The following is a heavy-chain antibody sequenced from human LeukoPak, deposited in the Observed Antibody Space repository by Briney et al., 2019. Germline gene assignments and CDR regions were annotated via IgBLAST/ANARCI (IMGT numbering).Heavy chain of an antibody. CDR1: GGSISSYY. J-gene: IGHJ4*02. CDR2: IYTSGST. D-gene: IGHD3-22*01. Sequence: NSSETLSLTCTVSGGSISSYYWSWIRQPAGKGLEWIGRIYTSGSTNYNPSLKSRVTISVDTSKNQFSLKLSSVTAADTAVYYCARRQVTYYYDSSGYYFDYWGQGTLVTVSS. CDR3: ARRQVTYYYDSSGYYFDY. V-gene: IGHV4-4*07.